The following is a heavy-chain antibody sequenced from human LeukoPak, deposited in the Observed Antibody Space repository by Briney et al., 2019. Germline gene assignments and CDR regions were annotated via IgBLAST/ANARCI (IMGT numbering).Heavy chain of an antibody. J-gene: IGHJ4*02. CDR1: GFAFSNYG. Sequence: GGSLRLSCAASGFAFSNYGMNWVRQAPGKGLEWVSGITGSGSTTYYADSVKGRFTISRDNSKNTLYLQMNSLRAEDTAVYYCAKDGPKHFDYWGQGTLVTVSS. CDR3: AKDGPKHFDY. CDR2: ITGSGSTT. V-gene: IGHV3-23*01.